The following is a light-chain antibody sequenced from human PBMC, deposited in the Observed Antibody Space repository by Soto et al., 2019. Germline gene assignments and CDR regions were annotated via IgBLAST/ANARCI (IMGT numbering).Light chain of an antibody. V-gene: IGKV1-5*03. CDR1: HSISSW. CDR2: KAS. Sequence: DIQMTQSPSTLSPSVGDRVTITCRAIHSISSWLAWYPQKPGKAPKLLIYKASSLESGVPARFSGRGSGTDFTLTISRLEPEDFAVYFCQQFGSSPPWTFGQGTKVDI. J-gene: IGKJ1*01. CDR3: QQFGSSPPWT.